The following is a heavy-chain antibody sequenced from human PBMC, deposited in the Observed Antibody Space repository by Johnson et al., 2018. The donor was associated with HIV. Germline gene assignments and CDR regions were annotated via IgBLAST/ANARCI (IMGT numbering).Heavy chain of an antibody. D-gene: IGHD4-23*01. CDR1: AFSFSGYA. J-gene: IGHJ3*02. Sequence: QVQLVESGGGVVQPGRSLRLSCTSAFSFSGYAMHWVRQAPGKGLEWVAVVSYDASNKYYADSVKGRFPISRDNSKNTVFLQMDSLRGEDTADYYCARDPGNGGRPFDAFDIWGQGTMVTVSS. CDR3: ARDPGNGGRPFDAFDI. CDR2: VSYDASNK. V-gene: IGHV3-30*04.